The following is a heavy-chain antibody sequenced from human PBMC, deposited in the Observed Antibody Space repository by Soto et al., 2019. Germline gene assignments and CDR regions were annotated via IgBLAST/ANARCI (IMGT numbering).Heavy chain of an antibody. CDR1: GFTFSSYG. V-gene: IGHV3-30*18. CDR3: AKDLSGQDFWSETYGMDV. J-gene: IGHJ6*02. D-gene: IGHD3-3*01. CDR2: ISYDGSNK. Sequence: GGSLRLSCAASGFTFSSYGMHWVRQAPGKGLEWVAVISYDGSNKYYADSVKGRFTISRDNSKNTLYLQMNSLRAEDTAVYYCAKDLSGQDFWSETYGMDVWGQGTTVTVSS.